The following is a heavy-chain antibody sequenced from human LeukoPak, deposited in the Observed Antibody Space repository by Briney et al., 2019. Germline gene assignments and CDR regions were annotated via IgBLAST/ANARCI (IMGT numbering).Heavy chain of an antibody. CDR1: GFTFSSYA. D-gene: IGHD3-10*01. CDR2: ISYDGSNK. CDR3: ARLMFGELWFGPEYFQH. J-gene: IGHJ1*01. V-gene: IGHV3-30-3*01. Sequence: PGGSLRLSCAASGFTFSSYAMHWVRQAPGKGLEWVAVISYDGSNKYYADSVKGRFTISRDNSKNTLYLQMNSLRAEDTAVYYCARLMFGELWFGPEYFQHWGQGTLVTVSS.